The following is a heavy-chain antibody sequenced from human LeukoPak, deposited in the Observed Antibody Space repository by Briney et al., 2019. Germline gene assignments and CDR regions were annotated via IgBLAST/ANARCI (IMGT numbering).Heavy chain of an antibody. D-gene: IGHD6-13*01. CDR3: ARGGVRTAASSLGY. CDR2: INPNSGGT. V-gene: IGHV1-2*02. CDR1: GYTFSDYY. Sequence: ASVKVSCKASGYTFSDYYLHWVRQAPGQGLEWVGWINPNSGGTNFAQKFRGRVTMTRDTSITTAYMELTRLKSDDTAAYYCARGGVRTAASSLGYWGQGTLVTVSS. J-gene: IGHJ4*01.